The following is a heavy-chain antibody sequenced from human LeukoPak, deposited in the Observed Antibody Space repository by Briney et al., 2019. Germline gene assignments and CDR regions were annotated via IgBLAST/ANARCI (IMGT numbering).Heavy chain of an antibody. CDR3: AGGGYGDYDSDY. CDR2: ISSHGGST. V-gene: IGHV3-64D*06. CDR1: GFTFSSYT. D-gene: IGHD4-17*01. Sequence: GGSLRLSCSASGFTFSSYTMHWVRQVPGKGLEYVSAISSHGGSTYYADSVKGRFTISRDNSKNTLYLQMSSLRAEDTAVYYCAGGGYGDYDSDYWGQGTLVTVSS. J-gene: IGHJ4*02.